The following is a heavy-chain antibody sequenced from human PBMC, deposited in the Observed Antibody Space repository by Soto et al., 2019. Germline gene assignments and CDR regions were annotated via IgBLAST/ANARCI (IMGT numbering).Heavy chain of an antibody. CDR2: ISYDGSNK. Sequence: QVQLVESGGGVVQPGRSLRLSCAASGFTFSSYGMHWVRQAPGKGLEWVAVISYDGSNKYYADSVKGRFTISRDNSKTTLNRQMSSLRAEDTAMYYCAKDQARVVVAAAFDYWGQGTLVTVSS. CDR3: AKDQARVVVAAAFDY. J-gene: IGHJ4*02. V-gene: IGHV3-30*18. CDR1: GFTFSSYG. D-gene: IGHD2-15*01.